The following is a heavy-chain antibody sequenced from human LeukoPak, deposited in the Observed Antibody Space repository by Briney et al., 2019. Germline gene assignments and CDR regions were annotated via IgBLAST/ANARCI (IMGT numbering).Heavy chain of an antibody. V-gene: IGHV4-39*01. Sequence: SETLSLTCTVSGGSISSTGYYWDWIRQPPGKGLEWLGSIYYSETTYYNSSLKSRVTISLDTSKNQFSLSLKSVTAADTAVYYCARQVSDYYYYYIDVWGKGATVTVSS. J-gene: IGHJ6*03. CDR2: IYYSETT. CDR1: GGSISSTGYY. CDR3: ARQVSDYYYYYIDV. D-gene: IGHD5/OR15-5a*01.